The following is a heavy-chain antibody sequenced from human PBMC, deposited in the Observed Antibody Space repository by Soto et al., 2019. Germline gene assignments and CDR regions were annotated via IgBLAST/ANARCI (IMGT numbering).Heavy chain of an antibody. CDR2: IYRSDDV. V-gene: IGHV2-5*04. CDR3: VHSNAQIYYCYPGFDV. CDR1: AFSLTTAMEG. D-gene: IGHD2-15*01. Sequence: QITLKESGPTLVKATQTLTLTCTFSAFSLTTAMEGVGWVRQPPGQALEWLALIYRSDDVRYSPTLRNRLTITTDTSKNQVVLKMTNMDSLDTGTYYCVHSNAQIYYCYPGFDVWGQGTTVTVSS. J-gene: IGHJ6*02.